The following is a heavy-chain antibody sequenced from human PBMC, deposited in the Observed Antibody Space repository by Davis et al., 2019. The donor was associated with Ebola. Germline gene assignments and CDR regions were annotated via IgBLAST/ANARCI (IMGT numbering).Heavy chain of an antibody. CDR1: VITFSSYA. D-gene: IGHD3-3*01. J-gene: IGHJ4*02. CDR2: ISGSGGTT. V-gene: IGHV3-23*01. CDR3: ARHVTIFGVVIIGPPQYFDY. Sequence: GGSLRLSCADSVITFSSYAMTWVRQAPGKGLEWVSAISGSGGTTYYAGSVKGRFTVSRDNSKKTMYLQMNSLRAEDTAVYYCARHVTIFGVVIIGPPQYFDYWGQGTLVTVSS.